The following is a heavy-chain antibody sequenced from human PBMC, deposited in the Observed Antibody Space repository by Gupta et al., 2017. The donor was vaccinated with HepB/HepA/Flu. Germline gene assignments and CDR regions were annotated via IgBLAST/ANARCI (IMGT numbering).Heavy chain of an antibody. J-gene: IGHJ4*02. CDR3: ARGRSSSCFDY. D-gene: IGHD6-6*01. CDR2: ISSSRSYI. CDR1: GFTFSSYS. V-gene: IGHV3-21*01. Sequence: EVQLVESGGCLVKPGGSLRLSCAASGFTFSSYSLNWVRQGPGKGLELVSSISSSRSYIYYADSVKGRFTISRDNAKNSLYLQMNSLGAEDTAWYYCARGRSSSCFDYWGQGTLVTGSS.